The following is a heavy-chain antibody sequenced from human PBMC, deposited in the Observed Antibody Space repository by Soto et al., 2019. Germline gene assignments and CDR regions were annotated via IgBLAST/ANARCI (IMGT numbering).Heavy chain of an antibody. CDR1: GFTFSSFV. D-gene: IGHD1-20*01. CDR2: ISPGADVS. J-gene: IGHJ3*01. V-gene: IGHV3-23*01. Sequence: EVQLLESGGGLVQPGGSLRLSCAASGFTFSSFVMNWVRQAPGKGLEWVSTISPGADVSHYTDSVKGRFTISRDNSRRTLHLQMDSLRVEDAAVYFCVRRAITATTKWGAFDVWGQGTAVTVSS. CDR3: VRRAITATTKWGAFDV.